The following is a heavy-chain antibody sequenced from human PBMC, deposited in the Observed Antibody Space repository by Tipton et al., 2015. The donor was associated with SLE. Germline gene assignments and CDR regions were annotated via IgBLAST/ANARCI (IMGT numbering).Heavy chain of an antibody. J-gene: IGHJ4*02. Sequence: TLSLTCAVYGGSFSGYYWSWIRQPPGKGLERIGEINHSGSTNYNPSLKSRVTISVDTSKNQFSLKLSSVTAADTAVYYCARGRMDIVLMVYASFDYWGQGTLVTVSS. D-gene: IGHD2-8*01. CDR2: INHSGST. CDR3: ARGRMDIVLMVYASFDY. V-gene: IGHV4-34*01. CDR1: GGSFSGYY.